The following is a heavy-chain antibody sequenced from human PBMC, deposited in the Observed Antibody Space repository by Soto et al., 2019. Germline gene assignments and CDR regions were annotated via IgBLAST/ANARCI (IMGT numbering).Heavy chain of an antibody. CDR2: IYPGDSDT. V-gene: IGHV5-51*01. Sequence: PGESLNISCKCSGYIFTSYWIGWVRQMPGKGLEWMGIIYPGDSDTRYSPSFQGQVTISADKSISTAYLQWSSLKASDTAMYYCARHESSSSRSAFDIWGQGTMVTVSS. CDR3: ARHESSSSRSAFDI. D-gene: IGHD6-6*01. J-gene: IGHJ3*02. CDR1: GYIFTSYW.